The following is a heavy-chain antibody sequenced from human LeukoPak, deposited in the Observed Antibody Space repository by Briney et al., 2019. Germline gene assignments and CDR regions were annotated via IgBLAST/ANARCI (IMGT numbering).Heavy chain of an antibody. V-gene: IGHV3-21*01. J-gene: IGHJ4*02. CDR1: GFTFSSYS. D-gene: IGHD1-20*01. Sequence: SGGSLRLSCAASGFTFSSYSMNWVRQAPGKGLEWVSSISSSSSYIYYPDSVKGRFTISRDNAKNSLYLQMNSLRAEDTAVYYCARARYNWMFFDYWGQGTLVTVSS. CDR3: ARARYNWMFFDY. CDR2: ISSSSSYI.